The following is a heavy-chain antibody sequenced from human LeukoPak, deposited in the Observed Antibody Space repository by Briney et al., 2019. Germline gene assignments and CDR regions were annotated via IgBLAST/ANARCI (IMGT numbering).Heavy chain of an antibody. CDR1: GYTFTSYD. CDR3: ARGRYFDWLLSY. CDR2: INPNGGGT. J-gene: IGHJ4*02. V-gene: IGHV1-2*02. D-gene: IGHD3-9*01. Sequence: ASVKVSCKASGYTFTSYDINWVRQAPGQGLEWMGWINPNGGGTNYAQKLQGRVTMTRDTSISTAYMELSRPRSDDTAVYYCARGRYFDWLLSYWGQGTLVTVSS.